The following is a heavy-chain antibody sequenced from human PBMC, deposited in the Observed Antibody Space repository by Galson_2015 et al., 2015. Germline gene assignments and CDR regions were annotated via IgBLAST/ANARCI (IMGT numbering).Heavy chain of an antibody. J-gene: IGHJ4*02. Sequence: SLRLSCAASGFTFSTYPMHWVRQAPGKGLEWVALISHDGSNKYHAGSVKGRFTISRDNSRNTLYLQMSSLRAEDTAVYYCARVFDTYYFDYWGQGTLVTVSS. CDR3: ARVFDTYYFDY. CDR1: GFTFSTYP. V-gene: IGHV3-30-3*01. CDR2: ISHDGSNK.